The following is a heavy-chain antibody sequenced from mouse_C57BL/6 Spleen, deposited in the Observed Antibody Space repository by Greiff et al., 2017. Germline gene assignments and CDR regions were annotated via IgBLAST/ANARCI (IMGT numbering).Heavy chain of an antibody. CDR3: ARGYYGSSRYAMDY. CDR1: GYTFTSYW. Sequence: QVQLKQPGAELVKPGASVKLSCKASGYTFTSYWMHWVKQRPGQGLEWIGMIHPNSGSTNYNEKFKSKATLTVDKSSSTAYMQLSSLTSEDSAVYYCARGYYGSSRYAMDYWGQGTSVTVSS. J-gene: IGHJ4*01. CDR2: IHPNSGST. D-gene: IGHD1-1*01. V-gene: IGHV1-64*01.